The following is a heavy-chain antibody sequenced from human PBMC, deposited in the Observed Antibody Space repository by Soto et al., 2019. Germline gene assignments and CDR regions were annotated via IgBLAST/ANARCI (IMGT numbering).Heavy chain of an antibody. V-gene: IGHV5-51*01. Sequence: GESLKISCKVSGDSFNSNWIAWVRQRPGRGLEWMGIIYPIDPDTRYSPSFQGQVTISVDRSVNSAFLQWRSLKASDTATYYCARRSAVTTFYFYGMDVWGQGTKVTVSS. J-gene: IGHJ6*02. D-gene: IGHD4-17*01. CDR1: GDSFNSNW. CDR2: IYPIDPDT. CDR3: ARRSAVTTFYFYGMDV.